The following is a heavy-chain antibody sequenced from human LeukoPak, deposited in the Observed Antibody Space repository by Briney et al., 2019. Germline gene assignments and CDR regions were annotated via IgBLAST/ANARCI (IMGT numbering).Heavy chain of an antibody. CDR2: IYHSGST. J-gene: IGHJ4*02. V-gene: IGHV4-30-2*01. CDR3: ARTWFGELLFDY. D-gene: IGHD3-10*01. CDR1: GGSITSVDYS. Sequence: SETLSLTCAVSGGSITSVDYSWSWIRQTPGKGLEWTGHIYHSGSTYYNPSPKSRVTISLERSKNKFSLKRSSLTAADTTTYYCARTWFGELLFDYWGQGTLVTVSS.